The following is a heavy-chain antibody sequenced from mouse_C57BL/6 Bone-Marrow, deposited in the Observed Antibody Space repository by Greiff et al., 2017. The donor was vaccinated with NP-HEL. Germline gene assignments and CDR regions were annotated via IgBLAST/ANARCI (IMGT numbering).Heavy chain of an antibody. CDR3: ARYDGYYWYFDV. Sequence: VQLQQPGAELVRPGSSVKLSCKASGYTFTSYWMDWVKQRPGQGLEWIGNIYPSDSGTHYNQKFKDKATLTVDKSSSTAYMQLSSLTSEDSAVYYCARYDGYYWYFDVWGTGTTVTVSS. CDR2: IYPSDSGT. CDR1: GYTFTSYW. J-gene: IGHJ1*03. D-gene: IGHD2-3*01. V-gene: IGHV1-61*01.